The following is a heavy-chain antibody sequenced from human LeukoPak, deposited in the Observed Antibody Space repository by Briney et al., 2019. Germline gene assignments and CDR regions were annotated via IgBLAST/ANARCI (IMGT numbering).Heavy chain of an antibody. D-gene: IGHD6-6*01. CDR1: GFTFTRYW. J-gene: IGHJ4*02. CDR3: SNGIYSSSY. Sequence: GGSLRLSCAASGFTFTRYWMAWVRQAPGKGLEWISNISQDGSEEYYVDSVRGRFTASRDNAKNSLYLQMNSLRAEDTAVYYCSNGIYSSSYWGQGTLVAVSS. V-gene: IGHV3-7*01. CDR2: ISQDGSEE.